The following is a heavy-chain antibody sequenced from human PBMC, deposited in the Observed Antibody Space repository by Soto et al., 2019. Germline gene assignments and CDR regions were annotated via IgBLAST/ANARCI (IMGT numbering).Heavy chain of an antibody. V-gene: IGHV1-69*01. CDR3: ARDLYGSGSLAARSMDV. Sequence: QVQLVKSGAEVKKPGSSEKVSCKASGGTFSSYAISWVRQAPGQGLEWMGGIIPIFGTANYAQKFQGRVTITADESTSTAYMELSSLRSEDTAVYYCARDLYGSGSLAARSMDVWGQGTTVTVSS. CDR1: GGTFSSYA. D-gene: IGHD3-10*01. CDR2: IIPIFGTA. J-gene: IGHJ6*02.